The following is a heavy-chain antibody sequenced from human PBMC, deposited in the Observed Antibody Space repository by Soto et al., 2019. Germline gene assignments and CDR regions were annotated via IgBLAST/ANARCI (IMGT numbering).Heavy chain of an antibody. V-gene: IGHV3-7*01. CDR3: AAGFPPDY. CDR1: GFTFSIFW. J-gene: IGHJ4*02. D-gene: IGHD3-10*01. CDR2: LKGDGSEK. Sequence: EVQLVESGGGLVQPGGSLKLSCAASGFTFSIFWMNCVRQGPGKGLEWVANLKGDGSEKYYVDSVEGRFTISRDNAKNSFYLDMISLRAEDQAVYYCAAGFPPDYWGQGTLVTVS.